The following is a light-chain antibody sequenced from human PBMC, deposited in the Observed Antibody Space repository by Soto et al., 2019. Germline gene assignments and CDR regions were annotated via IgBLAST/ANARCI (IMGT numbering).Light chain of an antibody. V-gene: IGLV2-14*03. Sequence: QSVLTQPASVSGSPGQSIAISCTGSSSDVGGHNFVSWYQQHSGKAPKLMISDVSNRPSGVSNRFSGSKSGNTASLTISGLQTEDEADYFCSSYRSSGTSYVFGTGTKVTVL. CDR2: DVS. CDR1: SSDVGGHNF. J-gene: IGLJ1*01. CDR3: SSYRSSGTSYV.